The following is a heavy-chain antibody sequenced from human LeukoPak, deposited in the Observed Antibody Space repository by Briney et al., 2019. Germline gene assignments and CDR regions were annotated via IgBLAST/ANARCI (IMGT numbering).Heavy chain of an antibody. CDR3: ARSVAASRDY. D-gene: IGHD2-15*01. CDR1: GFTFSSYE. V-gene: IGHV3-48*03. CDR2: IRSSGSTI. J-gene: IGHJ4*02. Sequence: PGGSLRLSCAASGFTFSSYEMNWVRQAPGKGLEWVSYIRSSGSTIYYADSVKGRFTISRDNAKNSLYLQMNSLRAEDTALYYCARSVAASRDYWGQGTLVTVSS.